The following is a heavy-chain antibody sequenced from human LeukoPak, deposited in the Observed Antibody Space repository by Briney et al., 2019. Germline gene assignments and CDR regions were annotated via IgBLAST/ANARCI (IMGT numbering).Heavy chain of an antibody. D-gene: IGHD5-24*01. J-gene: IGHJ4*02. V-gene: IGHV1-2*02. CDR2: INPNSGDT. Sequence: ASVKVSCKAAGYTLTGYYMHWLRQAPGQGLEWMGWINPNSGDTKYAQKFQGRVTMTRDTSISTAYMELTNLTSDDTAVYYCARRGRDGYNQIDNWGQGTLVTVSS. CDR1: GYTLTGYY. CDR3: ARRGRDGYNQIDN.